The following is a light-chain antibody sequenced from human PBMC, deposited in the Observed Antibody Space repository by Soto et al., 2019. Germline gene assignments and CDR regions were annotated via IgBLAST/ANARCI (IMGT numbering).Light chain of an antibody. Sequence: DIQMTQSPSTLSASVGDRVTITCRASQSISSWLAWYQQKPGKAPKLLIYDASSLESGVQSRFSGSGSGTEFTLTISSLQPDDFATYYCQQYNSYSFTFGPGTKVDIK. CDR1: QSISSW. CDR3: QQYNSYSFT. V-gene: IGKV1-5*01. J-gene: IGKJ3*01. CDR2: DAS.